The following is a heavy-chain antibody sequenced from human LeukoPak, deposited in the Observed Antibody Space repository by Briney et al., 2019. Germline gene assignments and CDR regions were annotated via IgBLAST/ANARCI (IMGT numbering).Heavy chain of an antibody. CDR1: GYTLTELS. D-gene: IGHD3-10*01. J-gene: IGHJ3*02. V-gene: IGHV1-8*03. CDR3: ARRIPGVDAFDI. Sequence: ASVKVSCKVSGYTLTELSMHWVRQATGQGLEWMGWMNPNSGNTGYAQKFQGRVTITRNTSISTAYMELSSLRSEDTAVYYCARRIPGVDAFDIWGQGTMVTVSS. CDR2: MNPNSGNT.